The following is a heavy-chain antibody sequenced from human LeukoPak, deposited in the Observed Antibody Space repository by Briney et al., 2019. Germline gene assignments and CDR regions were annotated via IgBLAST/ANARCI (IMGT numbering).Heavy chain of an antibody. J-gene: IGHJ3*02. CDR3: ARDIVVVAATGGGDAFDI. V-gene: IGHV3-21*01. CDR2: ISSSSSYI. D-gene: IGHD2-15*01. Sequence: GGSLRLSCAASGFTFSSYSMNWVRQAPGKGLEWVSSISSSSSYIYYADSVKGRFTISRDNAKNSLYLQMNSLRAEDTAVYYCARDIVVVAATGGGDAFDIWGQGTMVTVSS. CDR1: GFTFSSYS.